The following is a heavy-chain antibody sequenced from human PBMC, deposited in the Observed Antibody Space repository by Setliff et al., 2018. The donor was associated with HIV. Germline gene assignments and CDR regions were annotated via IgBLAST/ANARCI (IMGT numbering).Heavy chain of an antibody. D-gene: IGHD4-17*01. Sequence: SETLSLTCTVSGYSISSGYYWGWIRQPPGKGLEWIGSIYHSGSTYYNPSLKSRVTISVDTSKNQFSLKLSSVTAADTAVYYCARADYGADEAYFDYWGQGTLVTVPQ. CDR1: GYSISSGYY. CDR3: ARADYGADEAYFDY. CDR2: IYHSGST. V-gene: IGHV4-38-2*02. J-gene: IGHJ4*02.